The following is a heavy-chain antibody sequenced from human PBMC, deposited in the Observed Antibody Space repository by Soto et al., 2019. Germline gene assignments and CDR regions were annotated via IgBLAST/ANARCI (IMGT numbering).Heavy chain of an antibody. CDR1: GGFVNSDTHS. CDR2: IYSGGST. Sequence: SGTLSLTCTVSGGFVNSDTHSWSWIRQTPGKRLEWIGFIYSGGSTKNPSLRSRVTMSVDTSKNQFSLKLRSVIVADTAVYHCARFVRSCSATTCPTRSDVWGQGIPVTVSS. CDR3: ARFVRSCSATTCPTRSDV. D-gene: IGHD2-2*01. V-gene: IGHV4-61*01. J-gene: IGHJ6*02.